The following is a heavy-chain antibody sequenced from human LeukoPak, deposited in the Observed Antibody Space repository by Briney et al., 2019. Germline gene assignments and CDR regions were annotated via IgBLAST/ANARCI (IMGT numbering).Heavy chain of an antibody. Sequence: GGSLRLSCAASGFTFSSYEMNWVGQAPGKGLEWVSYISSSGSTIYYADSVKGRFTISRDNAKNSLYLQMNSLRAEDTAVYYCARLARRGFDYWGQGTLVTVSS. CDR3: ARLARRGFDY. J-gene: IGHJ4*02. D-gene: IGHD3-10*01. CDR2: ISSSGSTI. V-gene: IGHV3-48*03. CDR1: GFTFSSYE.